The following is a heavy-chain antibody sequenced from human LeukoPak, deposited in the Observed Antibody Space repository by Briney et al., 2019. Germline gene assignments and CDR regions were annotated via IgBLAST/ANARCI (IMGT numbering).Heavy chain of an antibody. CDR3: ATVGYSYGAFDY. V-gene: IGHV1-24*01. J-gene: IGHJ4*02. D-gene: IGHD5-18*01. CDR2: FDREGGGT. Sequence: ASVKVSCKVSGYTLTEISLHWVRQAPGKGLEWMGGFDREGGGTMYAQKFQGRVTMTEDTSTDTAFMELSSLRSEDTAVYYCATVGYSYGAFDYWGQGTLVIVSS. CDR1: GYTLTEIS.